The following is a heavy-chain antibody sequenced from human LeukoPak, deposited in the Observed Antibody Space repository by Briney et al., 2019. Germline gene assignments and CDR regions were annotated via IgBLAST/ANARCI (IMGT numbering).Heavy chain of an antibody. Sequence: PSQTLSLTCTVSGGSISSGSYYWSWIRQPAGKGLEWIGRTCTSGSTNYNPSLKSRVTISVDTSKNQFSLKLSSVTAADTAVYYCAREDGVQTFDYWGQGTLVTVSS. CDR1: GGSISSGSYY. J-gene: IGHJ4*02. D-gene: IGHD2-8*01. CDR3: AREDGVQTFDY. V-gene: IGHV4-61*02. CDR2: TCTSGST.